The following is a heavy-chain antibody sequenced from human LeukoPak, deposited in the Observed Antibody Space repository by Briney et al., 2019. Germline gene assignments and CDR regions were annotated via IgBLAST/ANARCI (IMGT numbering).Heavy chain of an antibody. V-gene: IGHV3-30*04. J-gene: IGHJ4*02. CDR2: ISYDGSNK. CDR3: ARANYYDFWSGYLDY. Sequence: HPGGSLRLSCAASGSTFSSYAMHWVRQAPGKGLEWVAVISYDGSNKYYADSVKGRFTISRDNSKNTLYLQMNSLRAEDTAVYYCARANYYDFWSGYLDYWGQGTLVTVSS. D-gene: IGHD3-3*01. CDR1: GSTFSSYA.